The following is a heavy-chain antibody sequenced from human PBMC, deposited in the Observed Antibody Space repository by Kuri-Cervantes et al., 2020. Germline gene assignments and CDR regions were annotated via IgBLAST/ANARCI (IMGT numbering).Heavy chain of an antibody. J-gene: IGHJ6*03. V-gene: IGHV4-59*01. CDR2: IYYSGST. Sequence: SETLSLTCTVSGGSISSYYWSWIRQPPGKGLEWIGYIYYSGSTNYNPSLKSRVTISVDTSKNQFSLKLSSVTAADTAVYYCARDRYGSHYNGFYYYYYMDVWGKGTTVTVSS. CDR1: GGSISSYY. CDR3: ARDRYGSHYNGFYYYYYMDV. D-gene: IGHD3-10*01.